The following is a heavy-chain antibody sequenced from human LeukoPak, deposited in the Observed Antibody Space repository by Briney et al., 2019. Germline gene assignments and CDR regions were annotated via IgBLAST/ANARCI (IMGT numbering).Heavy chain of an antibody. J-gene: IGHJ5*02. Sequence: GGSLRLSCAASGFTFSSYEMNWVRQAPGKGLGWVSYISSSCSTIYYADSVKGRFTISRDNAKNSLYLQMKSLRVEDTGVYYCARDAGGRTQREGWFDPWGQGTLVTVSS. CDR1: GFTFSSYE. CDR2: ISSSCSTI. V-gene: IGHV3-48*03. D-gene: IGHD1-26*01. CDR3: ARDAGGRTQREGWFDP.